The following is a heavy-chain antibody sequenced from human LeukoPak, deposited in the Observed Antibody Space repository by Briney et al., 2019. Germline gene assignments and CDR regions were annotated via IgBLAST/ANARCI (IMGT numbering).Heavy chain of an antibody. D-gene: IGHD3-22*01. CDR3: ARDEYYYDSSGYVTLDY. CDR1: GGSFSGYY. Sequence: SETLSLTCAVYGGSFSGYYWSWIRQPPGKGLEWIGSIYYSGITYYNPSLKSRVTISVDTSKNQFSLKLSSVTAADTAVYYCARDEYYYDSSGYVTLDYWGQGTLVTVSS. V-gene: IGHV4-34*01. J-gene: IGHJ4*02. CDR2: IYYSGIT.